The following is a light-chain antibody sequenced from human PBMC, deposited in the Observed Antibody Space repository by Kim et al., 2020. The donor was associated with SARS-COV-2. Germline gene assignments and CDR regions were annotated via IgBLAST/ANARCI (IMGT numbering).Light chain of an antibody. Sequence: GQSVTVSCTGTSRDVGCYNDVTWYRQHPGNAPRHMVNEVSRRPSGVPGGFSGSKSGNTASLTVSGLQAGDEADYYCSSYAGSNNWVFGGGTKLTVL. CDR1: SRDVGCYND. V-gene: IGLV2-8*01. CDR3: SSYAGSNNWV. CDR2: EVS. J-gene: IGLJ3*02.